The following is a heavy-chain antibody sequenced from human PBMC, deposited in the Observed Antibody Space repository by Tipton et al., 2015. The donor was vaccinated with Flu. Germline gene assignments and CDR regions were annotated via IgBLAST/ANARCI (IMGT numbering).Heavy chain of an antibody. CDR3: AKDSAVGGTWNWPYYYGVDV. Sequence: QLVQSGGGVVQPGRSLRLSCAASGFTFSSYGMHWVRQAPGKGLEWVAVIWFDGSNKYYVESVKGRFTISRDNSKNTLYLQMNSLRAEDTAVYYCAKDSAVGGTWNWPYYYGVDVWGQGATVTV. CDR2: IWFDGSNK. J-gene: IGHJ6*02. CDR1: GFTFSSYG. V-gene: IGHV3-33*03. D-gene: IGHD6-13*01.